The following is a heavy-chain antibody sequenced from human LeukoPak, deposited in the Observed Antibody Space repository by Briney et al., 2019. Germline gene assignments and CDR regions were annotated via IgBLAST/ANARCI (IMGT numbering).Heavy chain of an antibody. CDR3: YGDYLGYNYYYGMDV. CDR1: GYTFTGYY. CDR2: INPNSGGT. J-gene: IGHJ6*02. D-gene: IGHD4-17*01. V-gene: IGHV1-2*02. Sequence: GASVKVSCKASGYTFTGYYMRWVRQAPGQGLEWMGWINPNSGGTNYAQKFQGRVTMTRDTSISTAYMELSRLRSDDTAVYYCYGDYLGYNYYYGMDVWGQGTTVTVSS.